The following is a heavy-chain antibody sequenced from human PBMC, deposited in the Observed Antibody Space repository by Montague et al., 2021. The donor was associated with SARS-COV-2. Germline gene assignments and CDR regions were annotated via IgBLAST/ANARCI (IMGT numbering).Heavy chain of an antibody. Sequence: SETLSLTCTVSGGSISSYYWSWIRQPPGKGLGWIGYIYTNSSTDYNPSPKSRDTISVDTSKPQFSLKLSSVTAADTAVYYCAREGILWFGDLAPYYYGMDVRR. J-gene: IGHJ6*02. CDR2: IYTNSST. V-gene: IGHV4-59*01. D-gene: IGHD3-10*01. CDR1: GGSISSYY. CDR3: AREGILWFGDLAPYYYGMDV.